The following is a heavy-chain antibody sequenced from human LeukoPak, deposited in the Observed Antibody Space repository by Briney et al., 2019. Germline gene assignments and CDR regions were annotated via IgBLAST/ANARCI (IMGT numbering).Heavy chain of an antibody. D-gene: IGHD3-10*01. CDR2: ISGSDSST. V-gene: IGHV3-23*01. Sequence: GGSLRLSCAASGFTFSSYAMSWVRQAPGKGLEWVSAISGSDSSTYYADSAKGRFTISRDNSKNTLYLQMNSLRAEDTAVFYCAKYSGSGTKTFDYRGQGTLVTVSS. J-gene: IGHJ4*02. CDR3: AKYSGSGTKTFDY. CDR1: GFTFSSYA.